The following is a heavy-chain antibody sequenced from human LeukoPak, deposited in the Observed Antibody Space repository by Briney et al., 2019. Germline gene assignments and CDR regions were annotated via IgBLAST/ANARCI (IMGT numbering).Heavy chain of an antibody. D-gene: IGHD1-26*01. CDR3: ARESGSYGLDY. CDR2: ISGDGGGGPTI. J-gene: IGHJ4*02. Sequence: PGGSLRLSCAASGFTFSSYSFNWVRQAPGKGLEWVSYISGDGGGGPTIYYADSVKGPFTISRDNSKNTLYLQMNSLRAEDTAVYYCARESGSYGLDYWGRGTLVTVSS. V-gene: IGHV3-48*01. CDR1: GFTFSSYS.